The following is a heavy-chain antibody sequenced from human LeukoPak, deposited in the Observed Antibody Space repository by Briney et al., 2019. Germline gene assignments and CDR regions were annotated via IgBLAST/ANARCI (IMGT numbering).Heavy chain of an antibody. V-gene: IGHV3-30-3*01. CDR2: ISYDGSNK. D-gene: IGHD3-9*01. CDR3: ARPAALVLRYFDWLLSY. Sequence: GGSLRLSCVASGFTFSSYAMHWVRQAPGKGLEWVVVISYDGSNKYYADSVKGRFTISRDNSKNTLYLQMNSLRAEDTAVYYCARPAALVLRYFDWLLSYWGQGTLVTVSS. J-gene: IGHJ4*02. CDR1: GFTFSSYA.